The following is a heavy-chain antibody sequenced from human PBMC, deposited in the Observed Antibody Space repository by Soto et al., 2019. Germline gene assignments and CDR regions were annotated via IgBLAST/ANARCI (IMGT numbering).Heavy chain of an antibody. CDR1: GFSFSIYS. V-gene: IGHV3-48*04. CDR3: ARGDYELDV. CDR2: IGSSSSTI. Sequence: EVQLVESGGGLVQPGGSLRLSCEASGFSFSIYSMNWVRQAPGKGLEWVAHIGSSSSTIYYADSVKGRFTISRDNAMNALHLQMNSLNAEDTAVYYCARGDYELDVLGQGTTVTVSS. J-gene: IGHJ6*02. D-gene: IGHD4-17*01.